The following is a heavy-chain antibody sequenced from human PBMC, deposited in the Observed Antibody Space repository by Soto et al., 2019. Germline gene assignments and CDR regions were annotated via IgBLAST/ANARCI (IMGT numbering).Heavy chain of an antibody. Sequence: QVQLQQWGAGLLKPSETLSLTCAVYGGSFSDHYWSWIRQTPGKGLEWIGEINLSGSTNYNPSFKRRITITVDTSKNQFSLYPSSVTAEDTAVIYCARGMGGYSYGGHDSWGQGTLVTVSA. D-gene: IGHD5-18*01. J-gene: IGHJ5*01. CDR3: ARGMGGYSYGGHDS. CDR1: GGSFSDHY. V-gene: IGHV4-34*01. CDR2: INLSGST.